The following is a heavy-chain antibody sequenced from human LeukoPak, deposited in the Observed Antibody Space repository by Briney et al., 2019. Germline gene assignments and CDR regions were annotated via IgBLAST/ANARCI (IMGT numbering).Heavy chain of an antibody. V-gene: IGHV4-61*01. CDR3: ARIDQYDFWSGYTLDY. J-gene: IGHJ4*02. CDR1: GGSVSSGSYY. CDR2: IYYSGST. D-gene: IGHD3-3*01. Sequence: PSETLSLTCTVSGGSVSSGSYYWSWIRQPPGKGLEWIGYIYYSGSTNHNPSLKSRVTISVDTSKNQFSLKLSSVTAADTAVYYCARIDQYDFWSGYTLDYWGQGTLVTVSS.